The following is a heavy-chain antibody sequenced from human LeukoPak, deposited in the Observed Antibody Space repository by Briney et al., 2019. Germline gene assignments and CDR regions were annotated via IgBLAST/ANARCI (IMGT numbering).Heavy chain of an antibody. J-gene: IGHJ3*02. CDR3: AREVTYDFWKMGAFDI. CDR1: GGSISSYY. CDR2: IYTSGST. V-gene: IGHV4-4*07. Sequence: SGTLSLTCTVSGGSISSYYWSWIRQPAGKGLEWIGRIYTSGSTNYNPSLKSRVTMSVDTSKNQFSLKLSSVTAADTAVYYCAREVTYDFWKMGAFDIWGQGTMVTVSS. D-gene: IGHD3-3*01.